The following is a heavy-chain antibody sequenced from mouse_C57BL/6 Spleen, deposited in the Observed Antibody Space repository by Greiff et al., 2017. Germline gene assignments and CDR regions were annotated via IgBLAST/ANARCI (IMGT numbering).Heavy chain of an antibody. CDR2: IDPSDSET. Sequence: VLLQASGAELVRPGSSVKLSCKASGYTFTSSWMHWVKQRPIQGLEWIGNIDPSDSETHYNQKFKDKATLTVDKSSSTAYMQINSLTSKDSAVYYCAREAGDGNYGFAYWGQGTLINVSS. CDR3: AREAGDGNYGFAY. V-gene: IGHV1-52*01. D-gene: IGHD2-1*01. J-gene: IGHJ3*01. CDR1: GYTFTSSW.